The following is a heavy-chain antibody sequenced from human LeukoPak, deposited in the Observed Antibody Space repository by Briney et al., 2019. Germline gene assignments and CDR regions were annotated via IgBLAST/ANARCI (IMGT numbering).Heavy chain of an antibody. J-gene: IGHJ4*02. CDR3: AKDCINGVCYTFDC. V-gene: IGHV3-30*02. D-gene: IGHD2-8*01. CDR1: GFTFSNYG. CDR2: MRSDEGKK. Sequence: GGSPRLSCAASGFTFSNYGMHWVRQAPGKGLEWVAFMRSDEGKKYYADSVKGRFTISRDNSKNTLYLQMNSLRAEDTAVYYCAKDCINGVCYTFDCWGQGTLVTVSS.